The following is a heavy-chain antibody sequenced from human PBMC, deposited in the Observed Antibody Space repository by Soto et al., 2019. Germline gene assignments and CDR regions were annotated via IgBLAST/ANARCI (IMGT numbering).Heavy chain of an antibody. CDR1: GGSFSGYD. CDR3: ARESHDILTGPPWVWYFDL. CDR2: INDRGSI. J-gene: IGHJ2*01. V-gene: IGHV4-34*01. Sequence: QVQLQQWGAGPLRPLETLSLTCGVSGGSFSGYDWAGIRQSPGKGLEWIGEINDRGSINYNPSLKSRVSISVDTSKNHYSLNRRSVTAADTSVYYCARESHDILTGPPWVWYFDLWGRGTLVTVSS. D-gene: IGHD3-9*01.